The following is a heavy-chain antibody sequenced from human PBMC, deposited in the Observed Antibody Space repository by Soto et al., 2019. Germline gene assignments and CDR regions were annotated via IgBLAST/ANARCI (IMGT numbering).Heavy chain of an antibody. Sequence: SETLSLTCSGSGGSVSDKTYYWSWIRQPPGKRLEWIGYVYYSGTTNYNPSLKSRVTISVDLSKNRFSLRLSSVTTADTALYYCARTTAVPNTLRSRYFFDYWGQGTLVTVSS. CDR3: ARTTAVPNTLRSRYFFDY. D-gene: IGHD4-17*01. V-gene: IGHV4-61*01. J-gene: IGHJ4*02. CDR1: GGSVSDKTYY. CDR2: VYYSGTT.